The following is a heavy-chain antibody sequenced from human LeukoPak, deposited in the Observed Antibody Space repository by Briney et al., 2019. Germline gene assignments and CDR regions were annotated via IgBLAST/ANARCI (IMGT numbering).Heavy chain of an antibody. CDR2: INHSGST. CDR1: GGSFSGYY. J-gene: IGHJ6*02. CDR3: AALTTGYYYGMDV. D-gene: IGHD4-17*01. Sequence: SETLSLTCAVYGGSFSGYYWSWIRQPPVKGLEWIGEINHSGSTNYNPSLKSRVTISVDTSKNQFSLKLSSVTAADTAVYYCAALTTGYYYGMDVWGQGTTVTVSS. V-gene: IGHV4-34*01.